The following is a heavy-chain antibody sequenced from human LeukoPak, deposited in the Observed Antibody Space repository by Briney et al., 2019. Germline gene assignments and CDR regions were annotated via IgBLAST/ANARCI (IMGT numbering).Heavy chain of an antibody. CDR2: IYYSGST. CDR1: GGSISSYY. J-gene: IGHJ5*02. Sequence: SETLSLTCTVSGGSISSYYWSWIRQPPGKGLEWIGYIYYSGSTNYNPSLKSRVTISVDTSKNQFSLKLSSVTAVDTAVYYCAREITIFGVVRFDPWGQGTLVTVSS. CDR3: AREITIFGVVRFDP. V-gene: IGHV4-59*01. D-gene: IGHD3-3*01.